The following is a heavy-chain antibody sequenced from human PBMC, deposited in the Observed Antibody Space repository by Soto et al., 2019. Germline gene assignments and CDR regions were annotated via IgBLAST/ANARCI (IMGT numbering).Heavy chain of an antibody. D-gene: IGHD3-9*01. CDR2: IWYDGSNK. Sequence: QVQLVESGGGVVQPGRSLRLSCAASGFTFSTYGMHWVRQVPGKGLEWMAVIWYDGSNKYYADSVKGRFTISRDNSKNTLYLQMNSLRAEDTTVYYCASDFLHYDILAGYQDYWGQGSLVTVSA. V-gene: IGHV3-33*01. CDR3: ASDFLHYDILAGYQDY. CDR1: GFTFSTYG. J-gene: IGHJ4*02.